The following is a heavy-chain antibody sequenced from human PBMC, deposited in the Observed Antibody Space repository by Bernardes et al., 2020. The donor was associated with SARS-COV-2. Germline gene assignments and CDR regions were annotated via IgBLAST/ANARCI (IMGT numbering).Heavy chain of an antibody. CDR2: ISGSGDDT. Sequence: GGSLRLSCAASGFTFSSYVMSWVRQAPGKGLEWVSTISGSGDDTYYADSVKGRFTISRDNSKNTLNLQMNSLRAEDTAVYYCAIGELISGWYSTRSFYAMDVWGQGTTVTVSS. J-gene: IGHJ6*02. CDR3: AIGELISGWYSTRSFYAMDV. D-gene: IGHD6-19*01. V-gene: IGHV3-23*01. CDR1: GFTFSSYV.